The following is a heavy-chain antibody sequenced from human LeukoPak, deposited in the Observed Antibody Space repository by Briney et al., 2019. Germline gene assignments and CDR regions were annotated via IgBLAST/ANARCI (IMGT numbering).Heavy chain of an antibody. CDR3: ARADGYYGSGDYYYGMDV. V-gene: IGHV1-2*02. Sequence: ASVKVSCKASGYTFTGYYMHWVRQAPGQGLEWMGWINPNSGGTNYAQKFQGRVTMTRDTSISTAYMGLSRLRSDDTAVYYCARADGYYGSGDYYYGMDVWGQGTTVTVSS. J-gene: IGHJ6*02. D-gene: IGHD3-10*01. CDR1: GYTFTGYY. CDR2: INPNSGGT.